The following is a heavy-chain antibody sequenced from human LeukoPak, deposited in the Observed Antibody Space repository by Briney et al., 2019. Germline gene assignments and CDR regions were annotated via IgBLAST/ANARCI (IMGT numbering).Heavy chain of an antibody. CDR2: MNPNSGNT. CDR1: GYTFTSYD. V-gene: IGHV1-8*03. J-gene: IGHJ4*02. CDR3: ARAHRGSSGPGRTAKLPQYYFDY. Sequence: GASVKVSCKASGYTFTSYDINWVRQATGQGLEWMGWMNPNSGNTGYAQKFQGRVTITRNTSISTAYMELSSLRSEDTAVYYCARAHRGSSGPGRTAKLPQYYFDYWGQGTLVTVSS. D-gene: IGHD3-22*01.